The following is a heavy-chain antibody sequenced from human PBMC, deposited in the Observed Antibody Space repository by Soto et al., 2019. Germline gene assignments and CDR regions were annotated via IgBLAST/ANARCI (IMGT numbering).Heavy chain of an antibody. J-gene: IGHJ4*02. D-gene: IGHD3-9*01. CDR3: ARTINYDILTAAFDY. CDR2: IYYSGST. Sequence: SETLSLTCTVSGGSISSSSYYWGWIRQPPGKGLEWIGSIYYSGSTYYNPSLKSRVTISVDTSKNQFSLKLSSVTAADTAVYYCARTINYDILTAAFDYWGQGTLVTVSS. CDR1: GGSISSSSYY. V-gene: IGHV4-39*01.